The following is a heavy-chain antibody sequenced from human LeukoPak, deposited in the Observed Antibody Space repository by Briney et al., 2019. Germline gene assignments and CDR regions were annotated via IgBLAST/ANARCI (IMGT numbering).Heavy chain of an antibody. CDR3: AKDLMTMTT. CDR2: IYSGGTT. V-gene: IGHV3-53*01. D-gene: IGHD4/OR15-4a*01. CDR1: GFTVNSNY. J-gene: IGHJ5*02. Sequence: TGGSLRLSCAASGFTVNSNYMSWFRQAPGQGLEWVSIIYSGGTTHYADSVKGRFTISRDNSKNTLYLQMNSLRVEDTAVYYCAKDLMTMTTWGQGTLVTVSS.